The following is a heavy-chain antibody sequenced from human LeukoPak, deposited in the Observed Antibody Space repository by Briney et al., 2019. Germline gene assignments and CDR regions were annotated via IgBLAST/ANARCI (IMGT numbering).Heavy chain of an antibody. V-gene: IGHV4-34*01. CDR3: ARGLSRSANDAFDI. CDR1: GGSFSDYF. D-gene: IGHD3-3*02. J-gene: IGHJ3*02. CDR2: ISHSGST. Sequence: SETLSLTCAVYGGSFSDYFWSWIRQPPGKGLEWIGEISHSGSTNYNPSLKSRVTISVDTSKNQFSLKLSSVTAADTAVYYCARGLSRSANDAFDIWGQGTMVTVSS.